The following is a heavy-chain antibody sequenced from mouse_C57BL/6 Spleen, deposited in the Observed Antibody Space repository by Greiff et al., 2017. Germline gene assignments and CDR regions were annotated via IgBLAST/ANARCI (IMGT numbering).Heavy chain of an antibody. Sequence: QVQLQQPGTELVKPGASVKLSCKASGYTFTSYWMHWVKQRPGQGLEWIGNINPSNGGTNYNEKFKSKATLTVDNASSTAYMQLSSLTSEDSAVYYCARWGTTVVAYYAMDYWGQGTSVTVSS. CDR3: ARWGTTVVAYYAMDY. CDR1: GYTFTSYW. J-gene: IGHJ4*01. D-gene: IGHD1-1*01. V-gene: IGHV1-53*01. CDR2: INPSNGGT.